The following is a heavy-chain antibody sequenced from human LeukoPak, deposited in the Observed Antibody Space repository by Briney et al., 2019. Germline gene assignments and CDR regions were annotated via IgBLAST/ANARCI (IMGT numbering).Heavy chain of an antibody. J-gene: IGHJ4*02. CDR2: IYPGDSDT. Sequence: GESLKISCKGSGYSFTSYWIGWVRQMPGKGLEWMGIIYPGDSDTRYSPSFQGQVTISADKSISTAYLQWSSLKASDTDMYYCARPPHDHGEYVDYWGQGTLVTVSS. V-gene: IGHV5-51*01. CDR3: ARPPHDHGEYVDY. D-gene: IGHD4-17*01. CDR1: GYSFTSYW.